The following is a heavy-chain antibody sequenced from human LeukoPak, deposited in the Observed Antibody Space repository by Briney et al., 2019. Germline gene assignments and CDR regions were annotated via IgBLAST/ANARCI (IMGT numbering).Heavy chain of an antibody. CDR2: INHSGST. CDR1: GGSISSYY. J-gene: IGHJ4*02. D-gene: IGHD3-22*01. V-gene: IGHV4-34*01. CDR3: ASSYYYDSSGYSIDY. Sequence: SETLSLTCTVSGGSISSYYWSWIRQPPGKGLEWIGEINHSGSTNYNPSLKSRVTISVDTSKNQFSLKLSSVTAADTAVYYCASSYYYDSSGYSIDYWGQGTLVTVSS.